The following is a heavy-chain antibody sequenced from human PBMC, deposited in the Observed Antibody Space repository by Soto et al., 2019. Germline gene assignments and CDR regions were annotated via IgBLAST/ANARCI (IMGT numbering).Heavy chain of an antibody. Sequence: VGSLRLSCAASGFTFSSYEMNWVRQAPGKGLEWVSYISSSGSTIYYADSVKGRFTISRDNAKNSLYLQMNSLRAEDTAVYYCARGTVTAYYYYGMDVWGQGTTVTVSS. V-gene: IGHV3-48*03. D-gene: IGHD4-4*01. CDR1: GFTFSSYE. CDR2: ISSSGSTI. CDR3: ARGTVTAYYYYGMDV. J-gene: IGHJ6*02.